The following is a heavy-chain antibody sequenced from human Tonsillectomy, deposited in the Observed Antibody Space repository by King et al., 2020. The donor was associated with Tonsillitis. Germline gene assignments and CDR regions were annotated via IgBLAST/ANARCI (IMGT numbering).Heavy chain of an antibody. V-gene: IGHV4-39*07. D-gene: IGHD2/OR15-2a*01. J-gene: IGHJ4*02. CDR3: ARLFPSFDY. CDR2: IYYSGST. CDR1: VGSISSSNYY. Sequence: QLQESGPGLVKPSETLSLTCTVSVGSISSSNYYWGWIRQPPGKGLEWIGSIYYSGSTYYNPSLKSRVTISVDTSKNQFSLKLSSVTAADTAVYYCARLFPSFDYWGQGTLVTVSS.